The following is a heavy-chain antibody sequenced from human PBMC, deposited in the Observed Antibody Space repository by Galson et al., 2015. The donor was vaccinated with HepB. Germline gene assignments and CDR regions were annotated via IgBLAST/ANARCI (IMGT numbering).Heavy chain of an antibody. J-gene: IGHJ3*02. CDR1: GFTFSSYE. V-gene: IGHV3-48*03. D-gene: IGHD3-22*01. CDR3: VTDYYDSSGYYRFDAFDI. CDR2: ISSSGSTI. Sequence: SLRLSCAASGFTFSSYEMNWVRQAPGKGLEWVSYISSSGSTIYYADSVKGRFTISRDNAKNSLYLQMNSLRAEDTAVYYCVTDYYDSSGYYRFDAFDIWGQGTMVTVSS.